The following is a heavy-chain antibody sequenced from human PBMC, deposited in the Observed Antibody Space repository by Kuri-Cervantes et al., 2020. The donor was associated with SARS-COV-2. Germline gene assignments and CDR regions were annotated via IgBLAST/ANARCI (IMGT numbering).Heavy chain of an antibody. CDR3: AKAISNYPSYYYYGMDV. Sequence: LSLTCAASGFTFSSYGMHWVRQAPGKGLEWVAVIWYDGSNKYYADSVKGRFTISRDNAKNTLYLQMNSLRAEDTAVYYCAKAISNYPSYYYYGMDVWGQGTTVTVSS. D-gene: IGHD4-11*01. V-gene: IGHV3-33*03. J-gene: IGHJ6*02. CDR1: GFTFSSYG. CDR2: IWYDGSNK.